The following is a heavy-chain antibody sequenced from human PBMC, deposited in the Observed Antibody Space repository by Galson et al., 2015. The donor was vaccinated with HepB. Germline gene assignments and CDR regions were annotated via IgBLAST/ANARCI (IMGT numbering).Heavy chain of an antibody. D-gene: IGHD2-2*01. CDR2: INPSGGST. CDR1: GYTFTSYY. V-gene: IGHV1-46*01. Sequence: SVKVSCKASGYTFTSYYMHWVRQAPGQGLEWMGIINPSGGSTSYAQKFQGRVTMTRDTSTSTVYMELSSLRSEDTAVYYCARGGVPRGCFSCPHFDYWGQGTLVTVSS. CDR3: ARGGVPRGCFSCPHFDY. J-gene: IGHJ4*02.